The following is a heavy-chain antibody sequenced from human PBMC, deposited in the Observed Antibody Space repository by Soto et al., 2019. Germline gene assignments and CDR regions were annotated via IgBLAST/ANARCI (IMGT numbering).Heavy chain of an antibody. CDR1: GVSVSSNY. J-gene: IGHJ6*02. Sequence: PGGSLRLSCEVSGVSVSSNYISWVRQAPGKGLEWVSVLFSGVSTYYADSVQGRFTISRDTSKSTVYLQMHSLTAEDTAVYYCTRDQSIVGATGGAYFYYGIHVWGQGTTVTVS. V-gene: IGHV3-53*01. CDR3: TRDQSIVGATGGAYFYYGIHV. CDR2: LFSGVST. D-gene: IGHD1-26*01.